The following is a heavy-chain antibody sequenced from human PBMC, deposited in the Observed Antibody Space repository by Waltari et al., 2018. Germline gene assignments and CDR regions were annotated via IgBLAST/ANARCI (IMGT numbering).Heavy chain of an antibody. Sequence: QVQLVQSGAEVKKPGASVKVSCKVSGYTLTELSMHWVRQAPGNGLEWMGGFDPEDGETIYAQKFQGRVTMTEDTSTDTAYMELSSLRSEDTAVYYCATLTYYYDSSGYLYYFDYWGQGTLVTVSS. D-gene: IGHD3-22*01. V-gene: IGHV1-24*01. J-gene: IGHJ4*02. CDR1: GYTLTELS. CDR3: ATLTYYYDSSGYLYYFDY. CDR2: FDPEDGET.